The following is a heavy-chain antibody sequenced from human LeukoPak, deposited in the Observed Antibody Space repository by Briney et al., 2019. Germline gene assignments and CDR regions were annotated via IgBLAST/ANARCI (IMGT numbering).Heavy chain of an antibody. Sequence: PSETLSLTCAVYGGSFSGYYWSWIRQPPGKGLEWIGEIHHSGSTNYNPSLKSRVTISVDTSKKQFSLKLNSVTAADTAVYYCANLSIDYWGQGILVTVSS. V-gene: IGHV4-34*01. CDR3: ANLSIDY. CDR1: GGSFSGYY. D-gene: IGHD3-16*02. CDR2: IHHSGST. J-gene: IGHJ4*02.